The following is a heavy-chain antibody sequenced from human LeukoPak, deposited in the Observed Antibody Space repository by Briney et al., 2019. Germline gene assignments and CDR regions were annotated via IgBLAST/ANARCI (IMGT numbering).Heavy chain of an antibody. V-gene: IGHV4-30-2*01. Sequence: SETLSLTCAVSGGSISSGGYSWSWIRQPPGQGLEWIGYIYHSGSTYYNPSLKSRVTISVDRSKNQFSLKLSSVTAADTAVYYCARERHGGYFDYWGQGTLVTVSS. CDR2: IYHSGST. CDR3: ARERHGGYFDY. CDR1: GGSISSGGYS. D-gene: IGHD1-1*01. J-gene: IGHJ4*02.